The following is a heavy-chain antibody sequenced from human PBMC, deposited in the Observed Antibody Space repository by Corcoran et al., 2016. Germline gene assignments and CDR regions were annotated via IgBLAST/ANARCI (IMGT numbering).Heavy chain of an antibody. CDR2: ISAYNGNT. D-gene: IGHD3-3*01. CDR3: ARISYYDFWSGYSGRNWFDP. V-gene: IGHV1-18*01. Sequence: QVQLVQSGAEVKKPGASVKVSCKASGYTFTSYGISWVRQAPGQGLEWMGWISAYNGNTNYAQKPQGRVTMTTDTSTSTAYMELRSLISDDTAVYYCARISYYDFWSGYSGRNWFDPWGQGTLVTVSS. CDR1: GYTFTSYG. J-gene: IGHJ5*02.